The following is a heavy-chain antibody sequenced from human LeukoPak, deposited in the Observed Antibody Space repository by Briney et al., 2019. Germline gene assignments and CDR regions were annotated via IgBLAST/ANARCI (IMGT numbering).Heavy chain of an antibody. J-gene: IGHJ5*02. CDR1: VFTFSDYY. D-gene: IGHD3-10*01. CDR2: LSSSGSAF. V-gene: IGHV3-11*04. CDR3: AKDYSKTIYYGSGSYYRPNWFDP. Sequence: PGGSLRLSCAASVFTFSDYYMSWIRQAPGKGLEWIAYLSSSGSAFSYADSVKGRFTISRDNSKNTLYLQMNSLRAEDTAMYYCAKDYSKTIYYGSGSYYRPNWFDPWGQGTLVTVSS.